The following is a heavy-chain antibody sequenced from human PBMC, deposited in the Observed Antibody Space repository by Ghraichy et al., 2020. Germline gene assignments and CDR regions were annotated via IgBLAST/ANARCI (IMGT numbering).Heavy chain of an antibody. CDR3: ARGRAPFRTYTMSGWFDP. D-gene: IGHD3-10*01. J-gene: IGHJ5*02. V-gene: IGHV4-34*01. Sequence: SETLSLTCAVYGGSFSGYYWSWIRQPPGKGLEWIGEINHSGSTNYNPSLKSRVTISVYTSKNQFSLKLSSVTAADTAVYYCARGRAPFRTYTMSGWFDPWGQGTLVTVSS. CDR1: GGSFSGYY. CDR2: INHSGST.